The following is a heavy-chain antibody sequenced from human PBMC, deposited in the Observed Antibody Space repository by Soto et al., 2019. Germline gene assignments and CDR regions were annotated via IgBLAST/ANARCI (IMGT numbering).Heavy chain of an antibody. V-gene: IGHV4-31*03. CDR3: ASQASGWYPDY. D-gene: IGHD6-19*01. CDR1: GGSISSGGYY. CDR2: IFDSGTT. Sequence: QVQLQESGPGLVKPSQTLSLTCTVSGGSISSGGYYCSWLRQHPGKGLEWIGYIFDSGTTYYNPSLKSRVTISVDPSKSQCSLRLTSVTATDTAVYYCASQASGWYPDYWGQGTLVTVSS. J-gene: IGHJ4*02.